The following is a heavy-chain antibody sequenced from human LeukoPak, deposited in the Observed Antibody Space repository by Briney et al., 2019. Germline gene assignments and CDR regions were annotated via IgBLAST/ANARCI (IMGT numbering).Heavy chain of an antibody. V-gene: IGHV4-4*07. CDR3: ARGLRSQSAAGTH. Sequence: SETLSLTCTVSGGSISSYYWSCIRQPAGKGLEWIGRIYASGSTNYNPSLKSRVTISVDTSKNQFSLKLSSVTAADTAVYYCARGLRSQSAAGTHWGQGTLVTVSS. D-gene: IGHD6-13*01. J-gene: IGHJ1*01. CDR1: GGSISSYY. CDR2: IYASGST.